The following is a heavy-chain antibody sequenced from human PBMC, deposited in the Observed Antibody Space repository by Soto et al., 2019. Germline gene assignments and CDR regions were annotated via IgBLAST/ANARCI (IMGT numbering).Heavy chain of an antibody. CDR2: INPNSGNT. Sequence: QVQLVQSGAEVKKPGASVKVSCKASGYTFTSYDINWVRQATGQGPERMGWINPNSGNTGYAQKFQSRVTMTRNTSISTAYMELSSLRSEDTAVYYCARGQGIQLWSYYYYGIDVWGQGTTVTVSS. V-gene: IGHV1-8*01. CDR3: ARGQGIQLWSYYYYGIDV. J-gene: IGHJ6*02. CDR1: GYTFTSYD. D-gene: IGHD5-18*01.